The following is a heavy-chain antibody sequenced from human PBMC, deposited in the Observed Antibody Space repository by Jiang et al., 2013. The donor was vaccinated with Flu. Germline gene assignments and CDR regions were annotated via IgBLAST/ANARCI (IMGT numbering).Heavy chain of an antibody. CDR2: TYYRSKWYN. J-gene: IGHJ3*02. CDR1: GDSVSSNGVA. Sequence: SQTLSLTCAISGDSVSSNGVAWNWIRQSPSRGLEWLGRTYYRSKWYNDYAVSVKSRIIIGPDTSKNQFSLQLNSVTPEDTAVYYCTRGRMSAFDIWGQGTMVTVSS. CDR3: TRGRMSAFDI. D-gene: IGHD2/OR15-2a*01. V-gene: IGHV6-1*01.